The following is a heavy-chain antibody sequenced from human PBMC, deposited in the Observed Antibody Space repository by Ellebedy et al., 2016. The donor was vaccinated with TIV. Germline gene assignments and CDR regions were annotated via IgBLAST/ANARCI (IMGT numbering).Heavy chain of an antibody. J-gene: IGHJ4*02. Sequence: ASVKVSCXASGYTFTGHYMHWVRQAPGQGPEWVGCINPNSGVTAYPPKFQGRVTVTSDTSASIVSMDLSSLRSDDTALYYCAREMLGDNKSFDYWGQGTLVTVSS. CDR1: GYTFTGHY. CDR2: INPNSGVT. CDR3: AREMLGDNKSFDY. D-gene: IGHD1-26*01. V-gene: IGHV1-2*02.